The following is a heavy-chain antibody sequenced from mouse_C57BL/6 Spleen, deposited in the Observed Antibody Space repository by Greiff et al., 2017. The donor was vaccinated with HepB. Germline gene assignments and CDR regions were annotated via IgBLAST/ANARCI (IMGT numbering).Heavy chain of an antibody. J-gene: IGHJ3*01. Sequence: EVQLQQSGAELVRPGASVKLSCTASGFNIKDYYMHWVKQRPEQGLEWIGRIDPEDGDTEYAPKFQGKATMTADTSSNTAYLQLSSLTSEDTAVYYCTTAYGLAWFAYWGQGTLVTVSA. CDR1: GFNIKDYY. CDR3: TTAYGLAWFAY. V-gene: IGHV14-1*01. D-gene: IGHD2-10*02. CDR2: IDPEDGDT.